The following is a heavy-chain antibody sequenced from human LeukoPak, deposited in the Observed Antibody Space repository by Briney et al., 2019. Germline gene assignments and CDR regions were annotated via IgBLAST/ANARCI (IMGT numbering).Heavy chain of an antibody. V-gene: IGHV3-21*01. CDR1: GFTFSRYS. D-gene: IGHD1-26*01. CDR2: ISSSSSYI. Sequence: PGGSLRLSCAASGFTFSRYSMNGVREAPERGREWVSSISSSSSYIYYADSVKGRFTISRDNAKNSLYLQMNSMRAEDTAVYYCAREWDRGGYYVLDYWGQGTLVTVSS. J-gene: IGHJ4*02. CDR3: AREWDRGGYYVLDY.